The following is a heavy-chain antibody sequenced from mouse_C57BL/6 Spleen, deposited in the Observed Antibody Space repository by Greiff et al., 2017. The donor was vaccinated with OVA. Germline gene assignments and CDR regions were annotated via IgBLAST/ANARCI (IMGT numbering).Heavy chain of an antibody. CDR2: IYPGDGDT. V-gene: IGHV1-82*01. CDR1: GYAFSSSW. J-gene: IGHJ3*01. CDR3: ARGGFAY. Sequence: QVQLQQSGPALVKPGASVKISCKASGYAFSSSWMNWVKQRPGKGLEWIGRIYPGDGDTNYNGKFKGKATLTADKSSSTAYMQLSSLTSEDSAVYFCARGGFAYWGQGTLVTVSA.